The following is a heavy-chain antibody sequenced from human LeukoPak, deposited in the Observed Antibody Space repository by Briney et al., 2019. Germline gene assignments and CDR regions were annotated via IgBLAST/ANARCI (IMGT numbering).Heavy chain of an antibody. J-gene: IGHJ4*02. D-gene: IGHD3-22*01. Sequence: SETLSLTCIVCGGSVSSTTYYWGWFRQPPGTGLEWIGSIYYNGYTYYNPSLKSRLTMSVDTSRNQFSLELSSVTAADTAVYYCARHDYDSSGYRRDYYFDYWGQGTLVTVCS. CDR2: IYYNGYT. CDR3: ARHDYDSSGYRRDYYFDY. CDR1: GGSVSSTTYY. V-gene: IGHV4-39*01.